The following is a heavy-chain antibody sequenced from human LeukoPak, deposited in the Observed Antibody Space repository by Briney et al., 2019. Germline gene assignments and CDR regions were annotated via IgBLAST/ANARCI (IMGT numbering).Heavy chain of an antibody. J-gene: IGHJ4*02. CDR2: IWYDGSNK. D-gene: IGHD5-18*01. V-gene: IGHV3-33*01. CDR1: GFTFSSYG. Sequence: GGFLRLSCAASGFTFSSYGMHWVRQAPGKGLEWVAVIWYDGSNKYYADSVKGRFTISRDNSKNTLYLQMNSLRAKDTAVYYCARDHRYSYGSSLFDYWGQGTLVTVSS. CDR3: ARDHRYSYGSSLFDY.